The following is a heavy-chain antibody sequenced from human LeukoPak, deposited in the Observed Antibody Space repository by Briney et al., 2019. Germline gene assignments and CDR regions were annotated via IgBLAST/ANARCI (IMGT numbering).Heavy chain of an antibody. J-gene: IGHJ4*02. CDR1: GFTFSSYA. CDR2: ISYDGSNT. Sequence: GRSLRLSCAASGFTFSSYAMHWVRQAPGKGLEWVAVISYDGSNTYYADSVKGRFTISRDNSKNTLYLQMNSLRAEDTAVYYCARESRAAASTLDYWGQGTLVPVSS. CDR3: ARESRAAASTLDY. D-gene: IGHD6-13*01. V-gene: IGHV3-30*04.